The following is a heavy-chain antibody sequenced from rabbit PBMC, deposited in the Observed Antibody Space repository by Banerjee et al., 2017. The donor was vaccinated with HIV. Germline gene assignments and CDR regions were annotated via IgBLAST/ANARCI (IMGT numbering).Heavy chain of an antibody. D-gene: IGHD8-1*01. CDR1: GFSFSSGYD. Sequence: QEQLVESGGDLVKPGASLTLTCTASGFSFSSGYDMCWVRQAPGKGLEWIACIYAGSSGSTYYASWVNGRFTISKTSSTTVTLQMTSLTAADTATYFCARDPYAVSGYNLWGQGTLVTVS. CDR2: IYAGSSGST. V-gene: IGHV1S45*01. CDR3: ARDPYAVSGYNL. J-gene: IGHJ4*01.